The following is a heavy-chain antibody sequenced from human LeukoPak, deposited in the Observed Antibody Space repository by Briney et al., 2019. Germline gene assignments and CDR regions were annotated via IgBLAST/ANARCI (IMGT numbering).Heavy chain of an antibody. D-gene: IGHD5-24*01. CDR3: ARSDRWLPPAD. Sequence: PGGSLRLSCAASGFDFNVHSMNWVRQTPRKGLEWVSSISSDCNNIYYADSVKGRFTISRDNASKSLFLQMNGLRLDDTAVYYCARSDRWLPPADWGQGTLVTVSS. V-gene: IGHV3-21*01. CDR1: GFDFNVHS. CDR2: ISSDCNNI. J-gene: IGHJ4*02.